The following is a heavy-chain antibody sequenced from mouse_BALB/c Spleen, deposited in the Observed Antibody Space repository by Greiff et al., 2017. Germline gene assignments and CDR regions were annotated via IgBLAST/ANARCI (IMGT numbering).Heavy chain of an antibody. J-gene: IGHJ3*01. CDR3: ARYGYDYDGAWFAY. Sequence: DVKLVESGPSLVKPSQTLSLTCSVTGDSITSGYWNWIRKFPGNKLEYMGYISYSGSTYYNPSLKSRISITRDTSKNQYYLQLNSVTTEDTATYYCARYGYDYDGAWFAYWGQGTLVTVSA. CDR2: ISYSGST. CDR1: GDSITSGY. V-gene: IGHV3-8*02. D-gene: IGHD2-4*01.